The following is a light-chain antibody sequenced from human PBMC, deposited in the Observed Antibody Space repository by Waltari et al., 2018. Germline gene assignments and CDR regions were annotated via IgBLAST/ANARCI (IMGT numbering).Light chain of an antibody. Sequence: QSALTQPASVSGSHGQTITISCTGRSRDIGGYHFISWYQQHPGKAPKVMIYDVSNRPSGISDRFSGSKSGNTASLTISGLQAEDEADYYCCSYTSSRTVVFGGGTKLTVL. CDR1: SRDIGGYHF. CDR3: CSYTSSRTVV. J-gene: IGLJ3*02. V-gene: IGLV2-14*03. CDR2: DVS.